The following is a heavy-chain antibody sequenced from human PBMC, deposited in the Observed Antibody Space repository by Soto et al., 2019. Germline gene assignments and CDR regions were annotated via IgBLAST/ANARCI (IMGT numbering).Heavy chain of an antibody. J-gene: IGHJ6*02. CDR3: VKGSYYYGMDV. CDR1: GFTFSSYA. V-gene: IGHV3-23*01. CDR2: ISGSGSST. Sequence: GGSLRLSCAASGFTFSSYAMSWVRQAPGKGLEWVSVISGSGSSTYYADSVKGRFTISRDNSKNTLYLQMNSLRAEDTAVYYCVKGSYYYGMDVWGQGTTVTVSS.